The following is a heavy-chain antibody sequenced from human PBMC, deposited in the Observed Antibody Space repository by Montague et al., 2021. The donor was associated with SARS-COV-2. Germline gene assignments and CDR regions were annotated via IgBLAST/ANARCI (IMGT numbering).Heavy chain of an antibody. J-gene: IGHJ6*02. CDR2: IYYSGST. Sequence: TLSLTCTVSGGSISSGGYYWSWIRQHPGKGLEWIGYIYYSGSTYYNPSLKSRVTISVDTSKNQFSLKLSSVTAAYTAVYYCARVSVEMATMGVYYYYGMDVWGQGTTVTVSS. CDR3: ARVSVEMATMGVYYYYGMDV. CDR1: GGSISSGGYY. D-gene: IGHD5-24*01. V-gene: IGHV4-31*03.